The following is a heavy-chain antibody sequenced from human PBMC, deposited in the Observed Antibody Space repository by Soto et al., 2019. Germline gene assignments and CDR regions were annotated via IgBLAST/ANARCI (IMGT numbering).Heavy chain of an antibody. J-gene: IGHJ4*02. Sequence: QPGGSLRLSCAASGFTFSSYAMSWVRQSPGKGLEWVSAIPGSGGSTYYAGSVKGRFTISRDNSKNTLYLQMNSLRVEDTAVYYCAKIGTSSSVSLPLVLLDYWGQGAQVTVSS. CDR2: IPGSGGST. V-gene: IGHV3-23*01. D-gene: IGHD6-6*01. CDR1: GFTFSSYA. CDR3: AKIGTSSSVSLPLVLLDY.